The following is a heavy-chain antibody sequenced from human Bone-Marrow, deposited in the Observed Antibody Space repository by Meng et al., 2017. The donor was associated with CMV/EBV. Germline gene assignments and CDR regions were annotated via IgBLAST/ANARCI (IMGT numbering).Heavy chain of an antibody. Sequence: ASVKVSCKASGYTFTGYYMHWVRQAPGQGLEWMGWINPNSGGTNYAQKFQGRVTMTRDTSISTAYMELSRLRSDDTAVYYCARGRRVVPAAVDSNNDYWGQGTLVTVSS. CDR2: INPNSGGT. D-gene: IGHD2-2*01. J-gene: IGHJ4*02. V-gene: IGHV1-2*02. CDR1: GYTFTGYY. CDR3: ARGRRVVPAAVDSNNDY.